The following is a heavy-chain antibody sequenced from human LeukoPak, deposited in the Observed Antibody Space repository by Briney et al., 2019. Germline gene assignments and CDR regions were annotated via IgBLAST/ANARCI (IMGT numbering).Heavy chain of an antibody. J-gene: IGHJ4*02. CDR1: GGSISSGDYY. D-gene: IGHD3-9*01. V-gene: IGHV4-30-4*01. CDR3: ARDRYFIGFDY. Sequence: SETLSLTCSVSGGSISSGDYYWSWIRQPPGKGLEWIGHICYSGTTDYNPTLRSRVSISLDTSKNQFSLKLRSVTAADTAVYYCARDRYFIGFDYWGQGTLVTVSS. CDR2: ICYSGTT.